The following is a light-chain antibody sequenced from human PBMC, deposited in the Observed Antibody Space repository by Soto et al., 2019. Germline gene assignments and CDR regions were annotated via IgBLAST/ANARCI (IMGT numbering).Light chain of an antibody. CDR3: QQYYNTPVT. CDR1: PSVCFSYDNKNY. CDR2: WAS. Sequence: DFVMTQSPYSLSVSLGDRATIDCRSIPSVCFSYDNKNYLAWYQQKPGQPPKLLISWASTRESGVPDRFSGGGSGTDFTLTISSLQAEDVAVYYCQQYYNTPVTFGQGTKVDIK. J-gene: IGKJ1*01. V-gene: IGKV4-1*01.